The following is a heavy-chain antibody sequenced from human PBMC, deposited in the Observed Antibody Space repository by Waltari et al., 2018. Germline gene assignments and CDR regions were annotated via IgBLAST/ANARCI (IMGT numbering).Heavy chain of an antibody. D-gene: IGHD6-13*01. J-gene: IGHJ5*02. CDR3: ATVPGIAAAGDP. Sequence: EVQLVQSGAEVKKPGATVKISCKVSGYTFTDYYMHWVQQAPGKGLEWMGTVVPEEGETINSGNVQGRVTITADTSTDTAYMELSSLRSEDTAVYYCATVPGIAAAGDPWGQGTLVTVSS. V-gene: IGHV1-69-2*01. CDR2: VVPEEGET. CDR1: GYTFTDYY.